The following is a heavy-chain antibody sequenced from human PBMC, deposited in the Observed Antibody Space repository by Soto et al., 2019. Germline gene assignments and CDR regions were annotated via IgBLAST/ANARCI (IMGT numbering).Heavy chain of an antibody. V-gene: IGHV1-8*01. Sequence: ASVKVSCKASGYTFTSYDINWVRQATGQGLEWMGWMNPNSGNTGYAQKFQGRVTMTRNTSISTAYMELSSLRSEDTAVYYCARRRKWERNWYFDLWGRGTLVTVSS. CDR1: GYTFTSYD. CDR3: ARRRKWERNWYFDL. J-gene: IGHJ2*01. CDR2: MNPNSGNT. D-gene: IGHD1-26*01.